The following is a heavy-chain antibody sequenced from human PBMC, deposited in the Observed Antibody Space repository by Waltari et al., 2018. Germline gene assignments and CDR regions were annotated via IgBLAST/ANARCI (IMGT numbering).Heavy chain of an antibody. CDR3: ARVAVTTSFDY. CDR2: IYHSGST. D-gene: IGHD4-17*01. J-gene: IGHJ4*02. Sequence: QVQLQESGPGLVKPSETLSLTCAVSGYSISSGYYWGWIRQPPGKGLEWIGSIYHSGSTYYNPSLKSRVTISVDTSKSQFSLKLSSVTAADTAVYYCARVAVTTSFDYWGQGTLVTVSS. V-gene: IGHV4-38-2*01. CDR1: GYSISSGYY.